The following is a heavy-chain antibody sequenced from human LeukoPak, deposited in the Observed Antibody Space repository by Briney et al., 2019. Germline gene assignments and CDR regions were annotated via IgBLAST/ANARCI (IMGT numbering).Heavy chain of an antibody. J-gene: IGHJ6*03. CDR3: ARAPDSSGYDYYYYYMDV. CDR1: GGSISSYY. V-gene: IGHV4-4*07. D-gene: IGHD3-22*01. CDR2: IYTSGST. Sequence: KSSETLSLTCIVSGGSISSYYWSWIRQPAGKGLEWIGRIYTSGSTNYNPSLKSRVTISVDKSKNQFSLKLSSVTAADTAVYYCARAPDSSGYDYYYYYMDVWGKGTTVTVSS.